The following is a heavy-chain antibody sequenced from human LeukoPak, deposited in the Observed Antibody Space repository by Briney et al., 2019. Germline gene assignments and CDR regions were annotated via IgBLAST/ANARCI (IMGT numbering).Heavy chain of an antibody. Sequence: SETLSLTCTVSGGSMSPYYWRWMRQPHAKGPEYVGYIFYTGGTNYNPSLKRRVTVSLDTSKNQFSLKLSSVTATDTAVYYCARLGFCRGDNCLDDYWGQGTLVTVSS. CDR3: ARLGFCRGDNCLDDY. CDR1: GGSMSPYY. CDR2: IFYTGGT. D-gene: IGHD2-15*01. J-gene: IGHJ4*02. V-gene: IGHV4-59*08.